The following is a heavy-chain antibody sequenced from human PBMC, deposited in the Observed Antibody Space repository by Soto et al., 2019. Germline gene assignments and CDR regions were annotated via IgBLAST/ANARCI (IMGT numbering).Heavy chain of an antibody. CDR1: GYSFISSW. V-gene: IGHV5-51*01. D-gene: IGHD6-13*01. CDR3: PRMTAASGTALDY. Sequence: PGESLKISCQASGYSFISSWIGWVRQMPGKGLEWMGIIYPGDSDTRYSPSFQGQVTISADKSTSTAYLQWSSLKASDTATYYCPRMTAASGTALDYWGQGALVTVSS. CDR2: IYPGDSDT. J-gene: IGHJ4*02.